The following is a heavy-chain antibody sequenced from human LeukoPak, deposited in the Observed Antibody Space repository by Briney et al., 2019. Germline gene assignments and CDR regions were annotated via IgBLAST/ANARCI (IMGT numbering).Heavy chain of an antibody. CDR1: GFTFSSYS. CDR3: ARGYCSSTSCYGYGMDV. CDR2: ISSSSSYI. V-gene: IGHV3-21*01. Sequence: GGSLRLSCAASGFTFSSYSMNWVRQAPGKGLEWVSSISSSSSYIYYADSVKGRFTISRDNAKNSLYLQMNSLRAEDTAVYYCARGYCSSTSCYGYGMDVWGQGTTVTVS. D-gene: IGHD2-2*01. J-gene: IGHJ6*02.